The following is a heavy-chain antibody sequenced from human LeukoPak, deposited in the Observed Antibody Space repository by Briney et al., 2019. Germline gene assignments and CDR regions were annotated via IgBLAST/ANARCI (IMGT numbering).Heavy chain of an antibody. CDR1: GFTFSSYA. CDR3: AKDDAWLRFGE. V-gene: IGHV3-30*04. J-gene: IGHJ4*02. D-gene: IGHD3-10*01. CDR2: ISYDGSNK. Sequence: PGGSLRLSCAASGFTFSSYAIHWVRQAPGKGLEWVAVISYDGSNKYYADSVKGRFTISRDNSKNTLYLEVISLTAEDTAVYYCAKDDAWLRFGEWSQGTLVTVSS.